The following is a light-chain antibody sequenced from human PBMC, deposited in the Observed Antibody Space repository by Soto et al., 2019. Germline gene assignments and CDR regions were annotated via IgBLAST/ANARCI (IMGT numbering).Light chain of an antibody. CDR1: QSVTNSF. J-gene: IGKJ1*01. Sequence: EIVLAQSPGTLYLSPGERATLSCRASQSVTNSFLAWYQQKTGQAPRLLIYGASRRATGIPDRFTGSGSGTDFTLTISRLEPEDFAVYYCQQYVSSPWAFGQGTKVEI. CDR3: QQYVSSPWA. V-gene: IGKV3-20*01. CDR2: GAS.